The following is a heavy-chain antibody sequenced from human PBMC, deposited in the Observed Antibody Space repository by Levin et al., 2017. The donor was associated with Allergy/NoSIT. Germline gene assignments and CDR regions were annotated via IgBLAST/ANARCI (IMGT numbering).Heavy chain of an antibody. Sequence: PGGSLRLSCAASGFTFSSYWMHWVRQAPGKGLVWVSRINSDGSSTSYADSVKGRFTISRDNAKNTLYLQMNSLRAEDTAVYYCARAGGQWLADAFDIWGQGTMVTVSS. D-gene: IGHD6-19*01. CDR3: ARAGGQWLADAFDI. CDR2: INSDGSST. CDR1: GFTFSSYW. J-gene: IGHJ3*02. V-gene: IGHV3-74*01.